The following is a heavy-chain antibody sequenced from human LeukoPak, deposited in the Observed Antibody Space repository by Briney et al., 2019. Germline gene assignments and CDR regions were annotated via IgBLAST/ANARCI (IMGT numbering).Heavy chain of an antibody. Sequence: GGSLRLSCAASGFTFSNYGMNWVRQAPGKGLEWVSFTDTSGNYIYYGDSVKGRFTISRDNAKNLVFLQMNGLRAEDTAVYYCARGRSITLVRGVAMSDGFDIWGQGAMVAVSS. CDR3: ARGRSITLVRGVAMSDGFDI. CDR1: GFTFSNYG. J-gene: IGHJ3*02. CDR2: TDTSGNYI. V-gene: IGHV3-21*01. D-gene: IGHD3-10*01.